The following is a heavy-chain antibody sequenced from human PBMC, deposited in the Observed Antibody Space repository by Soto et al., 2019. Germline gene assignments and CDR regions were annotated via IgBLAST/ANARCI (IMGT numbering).Heavy chain of an antibody. D-gene: IGHD3-3*01. CDR3: AHRVLRTVFGLVTTTAIYFDF. V-gene: IGHV2-5*02. J-gene: IGHJ4*02. CDR2: LYWDDDK. Sequence: QITLNESGPTVVRPTETLTLTCRFSGFSLTTSGVGVGWVRQSPGKAPEWLALLYWDDDKRYSESLKSSLTITKDTSKNQVVLTVANLDPTDTATYYCAHRVLRTVFGLVTTTAIYFDFWGQGAPVAVSS. CDR1: GFSLTTSGVG.